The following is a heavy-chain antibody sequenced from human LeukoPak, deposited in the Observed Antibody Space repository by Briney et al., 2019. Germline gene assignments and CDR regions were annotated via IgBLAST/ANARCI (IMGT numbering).Heavy chain of an antibody. V-gene: IGHV3-43D*03. CDR1: GFTFDDYA. CDR2: ISWDGGST. J-gene: IGHJ6*02. CDR3: AKGTIWFGEGYGMDV. D-gene: IGHD3-10*01. Sequence: AGGSLRLSCAASGFTFDDYAMHWVRQAPGKGLEWVSLISWDGGSTYYADSVKGRFTISRDNSKNSLYLQMNSLRAEDTALYYCAKGTIWFGEGYGMDVWGQGTTVTVSS.